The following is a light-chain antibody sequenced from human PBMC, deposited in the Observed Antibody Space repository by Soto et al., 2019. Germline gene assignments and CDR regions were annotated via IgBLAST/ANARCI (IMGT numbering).Light chain of an antibody. J-gene: IGKJ5*01. Sequence: EMVMTQSPAILSVSPGESATLSCRAIQSVNSNYLAWYQQHPGQPPRLLIYGISTRATGIPARFSGSGSGTEFSLTISSLQSEDFAVYYCQQYNYWPPITFGQGTRLEIK. CDR2: GIS. V-gene: IGKV3-15*01. CDR3: QQYNYWPPIT. CDR1: QSVNSN.